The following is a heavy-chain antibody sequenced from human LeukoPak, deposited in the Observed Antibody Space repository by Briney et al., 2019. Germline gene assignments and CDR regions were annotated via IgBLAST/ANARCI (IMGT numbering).Heavy chain of an antibody. Sequence: SETLSLTCAVYGGSFSGYYWSWIRQPPGKGLEWIGEINHSGSTNYNPSLKSRVTISVDTSKNQFSLKLTSVTAADTAVYYCARGGLYCSSSCTPDWFDPWGQGTLVTVSS. V-gene: IGHV4-34*01. D-gene: IGHD2-2*01. J-gene: IGHJ5*02. CDR1: GGSFSGYY. CDR3: ARGGLYCSSSCTPDWFDP. CDR2: INHSGST.